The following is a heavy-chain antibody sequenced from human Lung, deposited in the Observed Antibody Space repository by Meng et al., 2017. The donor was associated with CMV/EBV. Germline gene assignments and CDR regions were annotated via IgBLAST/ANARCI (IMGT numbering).Heavy chain of an antibody. Sequence: GGSLRLSCAASGFTFSHSWMHWVRQAQGKGLVWVSLINTDGTTTNYADSVKGRFTISRDNAKNTLHLQMDSLRADDTALYYCARKRTNWRGPVFDYWGQGXLVTVSS. V-gene: IGHV3-74*01. CDR3: ARKRTNWRGPVFDY. CDR2: INTDGTTT. J-gene: IGHJ4*02. CDR1: GFTFSHSW. D-gene: IGHD2-8*01.